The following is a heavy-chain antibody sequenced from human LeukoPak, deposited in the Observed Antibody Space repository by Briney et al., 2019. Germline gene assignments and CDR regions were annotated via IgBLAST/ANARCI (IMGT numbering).Heavy chain of an antibody. CDR1: GFTFSSYA. V-gene: IGHV3-23*01. CDR3: AKDRGSGWSKGRWFDP. Sequence: GGSLRLSCAASGFTFSSYAMSWVRQAPGKGLEWVSAISGSGGSTYYADSVKGRFTISRDNSKNTLYLQMNSLRAEDTAVYYCAKDRGSGWSKGRWFDPWGQGTLVTVSS. D-gene: IGHD6-19*01. CDR2: ISGSGGST. J-gene: IGHJ5*02.